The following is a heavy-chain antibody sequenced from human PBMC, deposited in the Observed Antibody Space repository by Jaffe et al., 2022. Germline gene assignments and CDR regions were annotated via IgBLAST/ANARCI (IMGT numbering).Heavy chain of an antibody. CDR1: GYSISSGYY. Sequence: QVQLQESGPGLVKPSETLSLTCAVSGYSISSGYYWGWIRQPPGKGLEWIGSIYHSGSTYYNPSLKSRVTISVDTSKNQFSLKLSSVTAADTAVYYCARQRATMVRGVKVALDWFDPWGQGTLVTVSS. V-gene: IGHV4-38-2*01. CDR3: ARQRATMVRGVKVALDWFDP. J-gene: IGHJ5*02. CDR2: IYHSGST. D-gene: IGHD3-10*01.